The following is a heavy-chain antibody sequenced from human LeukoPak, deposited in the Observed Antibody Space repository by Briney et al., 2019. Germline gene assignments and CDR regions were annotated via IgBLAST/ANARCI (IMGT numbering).Heavy chain of an antibody. J-gene: IGHJ4*02. D-gene: IGHD6-19*01. CDR1: GYTFTTFD. V-gene: IGHV1-8*03. CDR2: MNPNSDNT. Sequence: GASVKVSCKASGYTFTTFDINWFRQATGQGLEWMAWMNPNSDNTASAQKFQGRVTITRNTSISTAYLELSSLTSEDTAVYYCARRVSSGWSGKFDFWGQGTLVTVSS. CDR3: ARRVSSGWSGKFDF.